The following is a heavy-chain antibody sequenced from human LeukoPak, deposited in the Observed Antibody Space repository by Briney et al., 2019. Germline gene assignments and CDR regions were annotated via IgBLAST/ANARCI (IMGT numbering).Heavy chain of an antibody. CDR1: AGSISSYY. J-gene: IGHJ4*02. CDR2: ISYSGRT. D-gene: IGHD6-19*01. V-gene: IGHV4-59*01. Sequence: KTSETLSLTCTVSAGSISSYYWSWIRQPPGKALEWIGYISYSGRTNYSPSLKSRLTISVDTSNNQFSLKLSSVTAADTAVYYCARGGTVGSSGWYLDFWGQGTLVTVSS. CDR3: ARGGTVGSSGWYLDF.